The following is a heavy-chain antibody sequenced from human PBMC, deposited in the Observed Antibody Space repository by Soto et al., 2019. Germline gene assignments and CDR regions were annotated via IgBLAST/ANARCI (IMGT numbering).Heavy chain of an antibody. CDR3: ARGVGGYDRRLLNYYGMDV. D-gene: IGHD5-12*01. Sequence: PGGSLRLSCAASGFTFSSYSMNWVRQAPGKGLEWVSSISSSSSYIYYADSVKGRFTISRDSAKNSLYLQMNSLRAEDTAVYYCARGVGGYDRRLLNYYGMDVWGQGTTVTVSS. CDR1: GFTFSSYS. J-gene: IGHJ6*02. V-gene: IGHV3-21*01. CDR2: ISSSSSYI.